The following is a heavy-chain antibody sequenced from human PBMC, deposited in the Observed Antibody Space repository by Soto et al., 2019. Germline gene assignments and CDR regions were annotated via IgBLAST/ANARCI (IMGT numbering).Heavy chain of an antibody. CDR3: ARNVIPATPPAGFDP. Sequence: SETLSLTCGVSGGSMRSSNWCSWVRQPPGKGLEWIGEIYHSGSTNYNPSLKSRVTISVDKSKNQFSLNLYSVTAADTAVYYCARNVIPATPPAGFDPWGQGTLVTVSS. CDR2: IYHSGST. V-gene: IGHV4-4*02. J-gene: IGHJ5*02. CDR1: GGSMRSSNW. D-gene: IGHD2-15*01.